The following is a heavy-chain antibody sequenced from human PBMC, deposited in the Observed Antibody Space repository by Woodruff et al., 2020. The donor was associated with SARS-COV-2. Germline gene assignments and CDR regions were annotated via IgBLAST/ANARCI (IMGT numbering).Heavy chain of an antibody. V-gene: IGHV3-30-3*01. CDR2: ISKDGDNK. Sequence: WVRQPPGKGLEWVALISKDGDNKRYADSVRGRFTISRDNSKNSLSLQMRSLRGGDTAVYYCAVVVVVAAGDPFDVWG. J-gene: IGHJ3*01. D-gene: IGHD2-15*01. CDR3: AVVVVVAAGDPFDV.